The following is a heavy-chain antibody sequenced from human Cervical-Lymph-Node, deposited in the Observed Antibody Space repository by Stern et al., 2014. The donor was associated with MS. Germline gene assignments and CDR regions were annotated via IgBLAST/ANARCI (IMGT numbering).Heavy chain of an antibody. V-gene: IGHV5-51*01. CDR2: ITPADSAT. Sequence: EVQLVESGAEVRKPGESLKLSCKGSGYSFTNYWIGWVRQMPGKGLEWMGFITPADSATTYSPSFQGQVPISAAKSISTAYLQWSSLKASDTAMYYCARHKSPSMIPRDAFDIWGHGTMVTVSS. J-gene: IGHJ3*02. D-gene: IGHD3-22*01. CDR3: ARHKSPSMIPRDAFDI. CDR1: GYSFTNYW.